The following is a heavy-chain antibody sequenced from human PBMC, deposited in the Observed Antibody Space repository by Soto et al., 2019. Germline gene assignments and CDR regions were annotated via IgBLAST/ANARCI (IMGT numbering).Heavy chain of an antibody. Sequence: SETLSLTCTVSGGSISNGDYYWSWIRQPPGKGLEWIGYIYFSGSTYYNPSLKSRVSISIDTSNNQFSLNVTSVTAADTAVYYCARVVAAAGLWFDPWGQGSLVTSPQ. CDR1: GGSISNGDYY. CDR3: ARVVAAAGLWFDP. CDR2: IYFSGST. D-gene: IGHD6-13*01. V-gene: IGHV4-30-4*01. J-gene: IGHJ5*02.